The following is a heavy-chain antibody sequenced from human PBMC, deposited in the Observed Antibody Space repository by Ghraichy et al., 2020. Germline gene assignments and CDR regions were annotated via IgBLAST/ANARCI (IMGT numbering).Heavy chain of an antibody. Sequence: SETLSLTCTVSGDSISSYYWSWIRQPPGKGLEWIGYIYYGGSTNYNPSLKSRVTISVDTSRNQFSLQLSSVTAADTAVYYCARHDSGSYCALDYWGLGTLVTVSS. D-gene: IGHD1-26*01. CDR2: IYYGGST. CDR1: GDSISSYY. CDR3: ARHDSGSYCALDY. V-gene: IGHV4-59*01. J-gene: IGHJ4*02.